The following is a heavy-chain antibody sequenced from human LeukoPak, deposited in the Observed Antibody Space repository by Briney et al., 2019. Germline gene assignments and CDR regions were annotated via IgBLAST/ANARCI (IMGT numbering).Heavy chain of an antibody. CDR1: GFTVSSNY. CDR2: IYSGGST. Sequence: PGGSLRLSCAASGFTVSSNYMSWVRQAPGKGLEWVSVIYSGGSTYYADSVKGRFTISRDNSKNTLYLQMNSLRAEDTAVYYCAKIWLGRDIQRGVTVRELPPSPFDYWGQGTLVTVSS. CDR3: AKIWLGRDIQRGVTVRELPPSPFDY. V-gene: IGHV3-53*01. D-gene: IGHD1-26*01. J-gene: IGHJ4*02.